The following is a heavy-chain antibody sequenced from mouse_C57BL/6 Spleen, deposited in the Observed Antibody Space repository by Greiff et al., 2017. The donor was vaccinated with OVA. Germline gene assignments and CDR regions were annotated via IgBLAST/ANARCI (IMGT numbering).Heavy chain of an antibody. D-gene: IGHD1-1*01. CDR2: ISNGGGIA. CDR1: GFTFSDYY. V-gene: IGHV5-12*01. Sequence: EVKLMESGGGLVQPGGSLKLSCAASGFTFSDYYMYWVRQTPEKRLEWVAYISNGGGIAYYPVTVKGRFTISRDNAKNNLYLQMSRLKSEDTAMYYCARHGFYDYGSNWYFDVWGTGTTVTGSS. CDR3: ARHGFYDYGSNWYFDV. J-gene: IGHJ1*03.